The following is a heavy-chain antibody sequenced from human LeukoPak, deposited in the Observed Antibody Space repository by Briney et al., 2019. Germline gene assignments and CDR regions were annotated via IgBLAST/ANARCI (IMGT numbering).Heavy chain of an antibody. CDR2: ISRDGSGT. Sequence: GGSLRLSCAASGFTFSTYWMNWVRRAPGKGLEWVSVISRDGSGTYYSDSVKGRFTISRDNSKNTVYLQMNSLEPDDTAVYYCARDAFYSSGTYFDYWGQGTPVTVSS. J-gene: IGHJ4*02. CDR1: GFTFSTYW. CDR3: ARDAFYSSGTYFDY. D-gene: IGHD3-10*01. V-gene: IGHV3-30*03.